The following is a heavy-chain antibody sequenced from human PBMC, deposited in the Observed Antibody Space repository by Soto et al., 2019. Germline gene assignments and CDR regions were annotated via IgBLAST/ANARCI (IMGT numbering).Heavy chain of an antibody. Sequence: TPGKGLEWIGSIYYSGSTYYNPSLKSRVTISVDTSKNQFSLKLSSVTAADTAVYYCARQPHYDFWSGYYGDYFDYWGQGTLVTVSS. CDR2: IYYSGST. D-gene: IGHD3-3*01. V-gene: IGHV4-39*01. J-gene: IGHJ4*02. CDR3: ARQPHYDFWSGYYGDYFDY.